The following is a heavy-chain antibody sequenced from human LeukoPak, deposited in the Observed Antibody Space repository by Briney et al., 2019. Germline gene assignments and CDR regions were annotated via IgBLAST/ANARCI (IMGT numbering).Heavy chain of an antibody. D-gene: IGHD5-18*01. V-gene: IGHV3-7*01. CDR2: IKEDGSEK. J-gene: IGHJ4*02. CDR3: ARGYGYSYGYRVHSFGLQDY. Sequence: GGSLRLSCAASGFMFSSYWMSWVRQAPGKGLEWVADIKEDGSEKSYVDSVKGRFTISRDNAKNSLYLQMNSLRAEDTAVYYCARGYGYSYGYRVHSFGLQDYWGQGTLVTVSS. CDR1: GFMFSSYW.